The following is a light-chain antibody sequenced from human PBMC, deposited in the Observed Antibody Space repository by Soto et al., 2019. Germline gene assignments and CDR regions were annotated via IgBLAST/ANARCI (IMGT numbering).Light chain of an antibody. CDR1: SSDVGSYNL. CDR2: EGS. CDR3: CSYAGSRSFV. J-gene: IGLJ1*01. Sequence: QSLLTQPASVSGSPGQSVTISCTGTSSDVGSYNLVSWYQQHPGKAPKLMIYEGSKRPSGVSNRFSGSKSGNTASLTISGLKTEDEADYYRCSYAGSRSFVFGTGTKVTV. V-gene: IGLV2-23*03.